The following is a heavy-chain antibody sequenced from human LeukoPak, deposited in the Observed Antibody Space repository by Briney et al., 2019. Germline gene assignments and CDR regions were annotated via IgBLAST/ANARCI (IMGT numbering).Heavy chain of an antibody. Sequence: PGGSLRPSFAAPGFTFSTNGTNWVGPAPGKGLEWVSSISSSSSYIYYADSVQGRFTISRDNAKNSLYLQMNSLRAEDTAVYYCARDFLLSSGWFDYWGQGTLVTVSS. D-gene: IGHD6-19*01. CDR1: GFTFSTNG. CDR2: ISSSSSYI. J-gene: IGHJ4*02. CDR3: ARDFLLSSGWFDY. V-gene: IGHV3-21*01.